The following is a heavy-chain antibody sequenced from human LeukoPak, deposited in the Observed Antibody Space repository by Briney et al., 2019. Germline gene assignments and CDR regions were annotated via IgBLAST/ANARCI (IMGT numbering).Heavy chain of an antibody. J-gene: IGHJ4*02. V-gene: IGHV3-48*02. Sequence: GGSLRLSCTASAFSFSVYSMNWVRQAPGKGLEWVSYIGPSGSPTYYADSVKGRFTISRDNVKNSLYLQMSSLRDEDTALYYRASLAPIGNYWGQGTLVTVSS. CDR1: AFSFSVYS. CDR2: IGPSGSPT. CDR3: ASLAPIGNY.